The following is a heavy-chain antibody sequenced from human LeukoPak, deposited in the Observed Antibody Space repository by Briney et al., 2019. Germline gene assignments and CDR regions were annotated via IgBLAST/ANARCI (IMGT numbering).Heavy chain of an antibody. CDR3: AICDNAGWYSMDV. CDR2: IYYSGST. Sequence: SQTLSLTCTVSGGSISSGDYYWSWIRQPPGKGLEWIGYIYYSGSTYYNPSLKSRVTISVDTSKNQFSLKLSSVTAADTAVYYCAICDNAGWYSMDVWGKGTTVTVSS. J-gene: IGHJ6*03. CDR1: GGSISSGDYY. V-gene: IGHV4-30-4*08. D-gene: IGHD6-19*01.